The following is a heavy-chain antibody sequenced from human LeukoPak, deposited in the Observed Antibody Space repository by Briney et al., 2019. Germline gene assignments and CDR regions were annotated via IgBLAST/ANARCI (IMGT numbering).Heavy chain of an antibody. Sequence: ASVKVSCKASGYTFTGYYMHWVRQAPGQGLEWMGWSNHNSGGTNYAQKFQGRVTMTRDTSISTAYMELSRLRSDDTAVYYCARDGGTSSGWYFHRSWGQGTLVTVSS. CDR1: GYTFTGYY. J-gene: IGHJ5*02. V-gene: IGHV1-2*02. D-gene: IGHD6-19*01. CDR3: ARDGGTSSGWYFHRS. CDR2: SNHNSGGT.